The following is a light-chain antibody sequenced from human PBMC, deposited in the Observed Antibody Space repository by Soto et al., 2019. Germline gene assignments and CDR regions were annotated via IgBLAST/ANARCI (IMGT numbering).Light chain of an antibody. CDR3: AAWDESPNVPV. Sequence: QSVLTQPPSASGTPGQRVTISCSGSNSNIGRNTVNWYQQLPGAAPSLLIYSNNQRPSGDPDRFSGSKSGTSASLAISGLQSEDEADYYCAAWDESPNVPVFGGGTKLTVL. V-gene: IGLV1-44*01. J-gene: IGLJ3*02. CDR2: SNN. CDR1: NSNIGRNT.